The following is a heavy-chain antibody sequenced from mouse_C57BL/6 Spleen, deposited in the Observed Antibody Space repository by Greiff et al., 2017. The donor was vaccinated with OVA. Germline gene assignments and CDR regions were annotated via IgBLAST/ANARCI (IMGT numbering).Heavy chain of an antibody. Sequence: VQLQQSGAELVRPGASVTLSCKASGYTFTDYEMHWVKQTPVHGLEWIGAIDPETGGTAYNQKFKGKAILTADKSSSTAYMELRSLTSEDSAVYYCTREGIRRRYYAMDYWGQGTSVTVSS. CDR3: TREGIRRRYYAMDY. J-gene: IGHJ4*01. D-gene: IGHD2-12*01. V-gene: IGHV1-15*01. CDR2: IDPETGGT. CDR1: GYTFTDYE.